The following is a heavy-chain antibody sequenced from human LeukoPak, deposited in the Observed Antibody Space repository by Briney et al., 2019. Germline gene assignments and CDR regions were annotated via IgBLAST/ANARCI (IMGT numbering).Heavy chain of an antibody. CDR2: IDRGGST. J-gene: IGHJ4*02. CDR3: ASEIIFGSFDY. D-gene: IGHD3-3*01. V-gene: IGHV3-53*05. Sequence: GGSLRLSCAASGFIVTGNYMNWVRQAPGKGLEWVSVIDRGGSTYYADSVKGRFTVSRDNSKNTLYLQMNSLRAEDTAVYYCASEIIFGSFDYWGQGTLVTVSS. CDR1: GFIVTGNY.